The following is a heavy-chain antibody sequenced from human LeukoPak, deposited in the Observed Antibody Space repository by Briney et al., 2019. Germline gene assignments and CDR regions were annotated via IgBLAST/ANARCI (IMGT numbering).Heavy chain of an antibody. CDR2: IRSKANSYAT. D-gene: IGHD2-2*01. CDR3: TSIVVVPAATDAFDI. CDR1: GFTFSGSA. Sequence: PGGSLRLSRAASGFTFSGSAMHWVRQASGKGLEWVGRIRSKANSYATAYAASVKGRFTISRDDSKNTAYLQMNSLKTEYTAVYYCTSIVVVPAATDAFDIWGQGTMLTVSS. J-gene: IGHJ3*02. V-gene: IGHV3-73*01.